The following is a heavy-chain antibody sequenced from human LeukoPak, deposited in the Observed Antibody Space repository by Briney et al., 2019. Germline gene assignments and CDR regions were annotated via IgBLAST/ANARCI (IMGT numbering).Heavy chain of an antibody. CDR2: ITPYNGNT. Sequence: ASVKVSCKAPGGTFSSYAISWVRQAPGQGLEWVGWITPYNGNTNYAQKLQGRVTMTTDTSTSTAYMELRSLRPDDTAMYYCARRGVYYYDSSGRANYYFDFWGQGTLVTVSS. CDR1: GGTFSSYA. J-gene: IGHJ4*02. D-gene: IGHD3-22*01. CDR3: ARRGVYYYDSSGRANYYFDF. V-gene: IGHV1-18*01.